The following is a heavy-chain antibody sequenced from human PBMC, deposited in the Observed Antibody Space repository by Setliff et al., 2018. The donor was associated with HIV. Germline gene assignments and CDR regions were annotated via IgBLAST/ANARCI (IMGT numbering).Heavy chain of an antibody. CDR1: GYSMSGGYN. V-gene: IGHV4-38-2*02. CDR2: IYHVGTT. Sequence: PSETLSLTCTVSGYSMSGGYNWGWIRQSPEKGLEWIGNIYHVGTTYYNPSLKSRVTLSVDTSKHQFSLKLSSVTAADTAVYFCARDFLRSGYFDSWGQGKLVTVSS. J-gene: IGHJ4*02. CDR3: ARDFLRSGYFDS. D-gene: IGHD4-17*01.